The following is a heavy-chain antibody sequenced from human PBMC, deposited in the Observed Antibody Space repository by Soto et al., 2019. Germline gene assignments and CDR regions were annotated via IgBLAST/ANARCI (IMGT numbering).Heavy chain of an antibody. CDR3: AKEVEVAGDLDY. CDR1: GFTFSTYG. V-gene: IGHV3-30*18. J-gene: IGHJ4*01. CDR2: ISSDGETK. Sequence: GGSLRLSCVASGFTFSTYGIHWVRQAPGKGLEWVGVISSDGETKYYADSVKGRLTISRDNSKNTMYLQMASLRPEDTAVYYCAKEVEVAGDLDYWGHGTMVTVSS. D-gene: IGHD6-19*01.